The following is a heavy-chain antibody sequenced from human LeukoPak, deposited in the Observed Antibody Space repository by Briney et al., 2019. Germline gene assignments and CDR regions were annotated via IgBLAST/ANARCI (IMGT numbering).Heavy chain of an antibody. CDR1: GFTFSTYA. V-gene: IGHV3-30-3*01. Sequence: SGGSLRLSCAASGFTFSTYAMHWVRQAPGKGLEWVAVISYDGSLKYYADSVKGRFTISRDNSKNTLYLQMNSLRTEDTAVFYCARDRYDYTGNLDYWGQGTLVTVSS. D-gene: IGHD2-8*02. J-gene: IGHJ4*02. CDR3: ARDRYDYTGNLDY. CDR2: ISYDGSLK.